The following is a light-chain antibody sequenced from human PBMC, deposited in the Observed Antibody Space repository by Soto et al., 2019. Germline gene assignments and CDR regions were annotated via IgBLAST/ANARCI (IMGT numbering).Light chain of an antibody. CDR2: AAS. V-gene: IGKV3-15*01. CDR1: QSVSTN. CDR3: QQYDGWPIFT. J-gene: IGKJ4*01. Sequence: EIVMTQSPVTLSVSPGERATLSCRASQSVSTNLAWYQQKPGQAPRLLIYAASTRATGITARFSGSGSGTEFTLTISSLQSEDFALYYCQQYDGWPIFTFGGGTKVEVK.